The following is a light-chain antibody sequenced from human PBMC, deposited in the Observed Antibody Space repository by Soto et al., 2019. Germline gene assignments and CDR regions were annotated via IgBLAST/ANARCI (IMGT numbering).Light chain of an antibody. CDR3: QQYNTYSRT. V-gene: IGKV1-5*03. J-gene: IGKJ1*01. Sequence: DIQMTQSPSTLSASVGDRVTITCRASQSISSWLAWYQQKPGKAPKLLIYKASSLESGVPSRFSGSGSGTEFTLTVSSLQADDFASYCCQQYNTYSRTFGQGTKVAIK. CDR1: QSISSW. CDR2: KAS.